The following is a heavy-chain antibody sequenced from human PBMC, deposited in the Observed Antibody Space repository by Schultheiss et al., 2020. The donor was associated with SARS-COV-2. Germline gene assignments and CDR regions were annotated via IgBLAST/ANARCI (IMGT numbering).Heavy chain of an antibody. CDR3: ARALNYYGSAP. Sequence: GGSLRLSCAASGFTVSSNYMSWVRQAPGKGLEWVSVIYSGGSTYYADSVKGRFTISRDNSKNTLYLQMNSLRAEDTAVYYCARALNYYGSAPWGQGTLVTVSS. J-gene: IGHJ5*02. CDR2: IYSGGST. V-gene: IGHV3-66*01. D-gene: IGHD3-10*01. CDR1: GFTVSSNY.